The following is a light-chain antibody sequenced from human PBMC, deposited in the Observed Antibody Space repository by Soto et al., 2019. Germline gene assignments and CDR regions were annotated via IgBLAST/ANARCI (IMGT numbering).Light chain of an antibody. J-gene: IGKJ2*01. CDR2: GAS. Sequence: DIVFTQSPGNLSFSPGERATISCRASQSFSSSNLAWYQQKPGQAPRLLISGASSRATGIPDRISGSGSGTDFTLTIIRLEPEHFAVYYCQQYGNSPYTFGQGTKVDIK. CDR3: QQYGNSPYT. V-gene: IGKV3-20*01. CDR1: QSFSSSN.